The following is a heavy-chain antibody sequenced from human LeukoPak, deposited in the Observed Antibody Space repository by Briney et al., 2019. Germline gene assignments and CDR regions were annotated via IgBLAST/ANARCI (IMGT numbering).Heavy chain of an antibody. CDR1: EYTFTGYY. J-gene: IGHJ5*02. Sequence: GASVKVSCKTSEYTFTGYYMHWVRQAPGQGLEWTGWISPNSGGTNYAQKFQGRVTMTSDTSISTAYMELSRLRSDDTAVYYCARGQGYSYGYEWFDPWGQGTLVTVSS. D-gene: IGHD5-18*01. CDR3: ARGQGYSYGYEWFDP. CDR2: ISPNSGGT. V-gene: IGHV1-2*02.